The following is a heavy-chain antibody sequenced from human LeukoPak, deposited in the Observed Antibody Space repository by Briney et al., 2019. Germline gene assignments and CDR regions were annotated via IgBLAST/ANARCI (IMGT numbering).Heavy chain of an antibody. Sequence: GRSLRLSCAASGFTFSSYAMHWVRQAPGKGLEWVAVISYDGSNKYYADSVKGRFTISRDNSKNTLYLQMNSLRAEDTAVYYCGREGIVATSYYYYYGMDVWGQGTTVTVSS. CDR2: ISYDGSNK. V-gene: IGHV3-30-3*01. CDR1: GFTFSSYA. J-gene: IGHJ6*02. CDR3: GREGIVATSYYYYYGMDV. D-gene: IGHD5-12*01.